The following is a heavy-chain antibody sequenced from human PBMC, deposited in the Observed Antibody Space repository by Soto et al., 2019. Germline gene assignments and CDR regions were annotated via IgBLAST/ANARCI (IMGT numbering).Heavy chain of an antibody. D-gene: IGHD5-18*01. V-gene: IGHV3-15*01. Sequence: EVQLVESGGGLVKPGGSLRLSCAASGFTFSNVWMSWVRQAPGKGLEWVGRIKSKTDGGTTDYAAPVKGRFTVSRDDSKKTVYLQINSLKSEDTAVYYCATDRKVDTALAAWGQGTLVTVSS. CDR3: ATDRKVDTALAA. CDR2: IKSKTDGGTT. CDR1: GFTFSNVW. J-gene: IGHJ5*02.